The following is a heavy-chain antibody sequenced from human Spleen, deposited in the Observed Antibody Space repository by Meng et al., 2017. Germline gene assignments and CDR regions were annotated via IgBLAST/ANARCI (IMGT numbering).Heavy chain of an antibody. Sequence: QVQLQQSGPGLVRPSQTLSLTCAISGDSVSSKSAAWHWIRQSPSRGLEWLGRAYYRSKWSKDYAVSVKSRITVNPDTSKNQFSLQLNSVTPEDTAVYYCARVGAGGVLDFWGQGTLVTVSS. CDR3: ARVGAGGVLDF. J-gene: IGHJ4*02. V-gene: IGHV6-1*01. CDR2: AYYRSKWSK. CDR1: GDSVSSKSAA. D-gene: IGHD3-16*01.